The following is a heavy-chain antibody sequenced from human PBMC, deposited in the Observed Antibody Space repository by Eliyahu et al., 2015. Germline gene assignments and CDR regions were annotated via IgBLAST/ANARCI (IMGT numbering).Heavy chain of an antibody. V-gene: IGHV5-51*01. J-gene: IGHJ6*02. CDR2: IYPGDSDT. CDR3: ARGDGYKYYYYYGMDV. D-gene: IGHD5-24*01. CDR1: GXSFTXYW. Sequence: EVQLVQSGAEVKKPGESLKISCKGSGXSFTXYWIGWVRQMPGKGLEWMGIIYPGDSDTRYSPSFQGQVTISVDKSISTAYLQWSSLKASDTAIYYCARGDGYKYYYYYGMDVWGQGTTVTVSS.